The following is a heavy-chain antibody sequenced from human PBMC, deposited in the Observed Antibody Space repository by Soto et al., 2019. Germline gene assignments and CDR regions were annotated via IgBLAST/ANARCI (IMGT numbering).Heavy chain of an antibody. J-gene: IGHJ3*02. V-gene: IGHV3-23*01. CDR1: GFTFSSYA. Sequence: GGSLRLSCAASGFTFSSYAMSWVRQAPGKGLEWVSAISGSGGSTYYADSVKGRFTISRDNSKNTLYLQMNSLRAEDMAVYYCAKVVQQLGALDAFDIWGQGTMVTVSS. CDR2: ISGSGGST. CDR3: AKVVQQLGALDAFDI. D-gene: IGHD1-1*01.